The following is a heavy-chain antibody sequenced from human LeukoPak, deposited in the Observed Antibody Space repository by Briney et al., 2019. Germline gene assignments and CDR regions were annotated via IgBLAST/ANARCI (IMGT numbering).Heavy chain of an antibody. Sequence: GGSLRLSCAASGFTFSSYSMNWVRQAPGKGLEWVSSISSTSTYIYYADSVKGRFTISRDNSKNTLYLQMNSLRAEDTAVYYCAKGVTGTIGPKKTTDLNWFDPWGQGTLVTVSS. V-gene: IGHV3-21*04. D-gene: IGHD1-20*01. CDR1: GFTFSSYS. CDR2: ISSTSTYI. CDR3: AKGVTGTIGPKKTTDLNWFDP. J-gene: IGHJ5*02.